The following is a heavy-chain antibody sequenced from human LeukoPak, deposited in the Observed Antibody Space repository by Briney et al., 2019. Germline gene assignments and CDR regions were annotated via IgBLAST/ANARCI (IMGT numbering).Heavy chain of an antibody. V-gene: IGHV4-34*01. Sequence: SETLSLTCAVYGGSFSGYYWSWIRQPPGKGLEWIGEINHSGSTNYNPSLKSRVTISIDTSKNQFSLRLSSVTAADTAVYYCARSITSSWYGDFQHWGQGTLVTVSS. CDR1: GGSFSGYY. CDR3: ARSITSSWYGDFQH. CDR2: INHSGST. J-gene: IGHJ1*01. D-gene: IGHD6-13*01.